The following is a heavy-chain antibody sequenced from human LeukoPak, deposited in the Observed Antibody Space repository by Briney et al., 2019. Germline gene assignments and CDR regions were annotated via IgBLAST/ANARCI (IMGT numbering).Heavy chain of an antibody. CDR2: ISSSSSTI. CDR3: ARDLPLTYYGSGSYDYYFDY. CDR1: GFTFSSYS. J-gene: IGHJ4*02. D-gene: IGHD3-10*01. V-gene: IGHV3-48*04. Sequence: PGGSLRLSCAASGFTFSSYSMNWVRQAPGKGLKWVSYISSSSSTIYYADSVKGRFTISRDNAKNSLYLQMNSLRAEDTAVYYCARDLPLTYYGSGSYDYYFDYWGQGTLVTVSS.